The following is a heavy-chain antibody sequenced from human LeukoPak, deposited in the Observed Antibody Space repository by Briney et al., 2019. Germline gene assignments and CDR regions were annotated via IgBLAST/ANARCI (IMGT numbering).Heavy chain of an antibody. V-gene: IGHV1-69*04. D-gene: IGHD3-22*01. CDR1: GGTFSSYA. Sequence: GSSVKVSCKASGGTFSSYAISWVRQAPGQGLEWMGRIIPILGIANYAQKFQGRVTITADKSTSTAYMELSSLRSEDTAVYYCARDSTGDYDSSGYYQPKNFCDYWGQGTLVTVSS. CDR3: ARDSTGDYDSSGYYQPKNFCDY. J-gene: IGHJ4*02. CDR2: IIPILGIA.